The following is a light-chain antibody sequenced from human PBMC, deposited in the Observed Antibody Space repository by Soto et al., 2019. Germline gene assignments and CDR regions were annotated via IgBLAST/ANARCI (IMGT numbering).Light chain of an antibody. CDR1: SXNIGSNY. Sequence: QSVLTQPPSASGTPGQRVTISCSGSSXNIGSNYIYWYHQLPGTAPKLLIYSNNQRPSGVPDRFSGSKSGTSASLAISGLRSEDEADYYCAAWDDSLSGYVFGTGTKVTVL. CDR3: AAWDDSLSGYV. V-gene: IGLV1-47*02. CDR2: SNN. J-gene: IGLJ1*01.